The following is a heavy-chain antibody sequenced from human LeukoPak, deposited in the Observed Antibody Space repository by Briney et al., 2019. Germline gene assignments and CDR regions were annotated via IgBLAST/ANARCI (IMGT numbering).Heavy chain of an antibody. CDR1: GFTFSSYS. V-gene: IGHV3-48*01. CDR2: MTSSRNTI. J-gene: IGHJ3*02. Sequence: GGSLRLSCAASGFTFSSYSMNWVRQAPGKGLEGVAYMTSSRNTIYYADSVKGLFTISRDNAKTSLYLQMPRLRAEDKAVYYCAIDPSRGVIVVGPPNDAFDIWGQGTMVTVYS. D-gene: IGHD3-16*02. CDR3: AIDPSRGVIVVGPPNDAFDI.